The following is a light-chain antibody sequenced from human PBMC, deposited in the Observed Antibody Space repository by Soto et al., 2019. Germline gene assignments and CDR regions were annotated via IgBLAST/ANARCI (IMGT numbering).Light chain of an antibody. J-gene: IGLJ1*01. CDR3: TSYAGGNNV. CDR1: RSDVGGYNY. V-gene: IGLV2-8*01. CDR2: EVN. Sequence: QSALTQPPSASGSPGQSVTISCTGTRSDVGGYNYVSWYQQHPGKVPKLMVYEVNKRPSGVPDRFSGSKSGNTASLTVSGLQAEDEADYYCTSYAGGNNVFGTGTKRTVL.